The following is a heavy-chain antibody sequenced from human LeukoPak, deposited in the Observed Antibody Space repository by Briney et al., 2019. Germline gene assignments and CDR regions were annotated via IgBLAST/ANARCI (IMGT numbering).Heavy chain of an antibody. J-gene: IGHJ6*03. CDR2: IYYSGST. D-gene: IGHD4-17*01. Sequence: SETLSLTCTVSGGSISSSSYYWGWIRQPPGKGLEWVGSIYYSGSTYYNPSLKSRLTISVDTSKNQFSLKLSSVTAADTAVYYCARSFPTGANYYYYYMDVWGKGTTVTVSS. CDR1: GGSISSSSYY. CDR3: ARSFPTGANYYYYYMDV. V-gene: IGHV4-39*07.